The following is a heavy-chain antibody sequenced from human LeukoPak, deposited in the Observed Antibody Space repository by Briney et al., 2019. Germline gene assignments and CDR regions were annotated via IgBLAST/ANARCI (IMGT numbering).Heavy chain of an antibody. J-gene: IGHJ4*02. V-gene: IGHV4-59*01. CDR2: IYYSGST. CDR3: ARATYHYDSSGPALEN. CDR1: GDSITNYY. Sequence: SETLSLTCTVSGDSITNYYWSWIRQPPGKGLEWIGHIYYSGSTNFNPSLKSRVTLSVDTSKNQFSLKLTSVTAADTAVYYCARATYHYDSSGPALENWGQGTPVTVSS. D-gene: IGHD3-22*01.